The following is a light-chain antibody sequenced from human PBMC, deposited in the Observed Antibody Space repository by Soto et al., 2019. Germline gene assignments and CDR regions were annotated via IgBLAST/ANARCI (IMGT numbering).Light chain of an antibody. CDR2: RES. Sequence: DIPMTQSPSTLSASVGDRVTITCRASQSISSWLAGYQQKPGKAPKLLIYRESSLESGVPSRFSGSGSGTEYTLTISSLQPDDFATYYCQQYNSYTWTFGQGTKVEIK. J-gene: IGKJ1*01. V-gene: IGKV1-5*03. CDR1: QSISSW. CDR3: QQYNSYTWT.